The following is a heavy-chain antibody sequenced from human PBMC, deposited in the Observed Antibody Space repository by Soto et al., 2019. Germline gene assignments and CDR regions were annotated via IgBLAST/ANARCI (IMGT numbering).Heavy chain of an antibody. CDR1: GGTFSSYA. CDR3: ARAADYDFWSGYYKREAFDY. V-gene: IGHV1-69*13. D-gene: IGHD3-3*01. CDR2: IIPIFGTA. Sequence: GASVKVSCKASGGTFSSYAISWVRQAPGQGLEWMGVIIPIFGTANYAQKFQGRGTITADESTSTAYMELSSLRSEDTAVYYCARAADYDFWSGYYKREAFDYGGQGSLVPVSS. J-gene: IGHJ4*02.